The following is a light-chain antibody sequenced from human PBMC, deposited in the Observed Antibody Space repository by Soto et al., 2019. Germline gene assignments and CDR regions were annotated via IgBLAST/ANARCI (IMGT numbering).Light chain of an antibody. CDR1: QSVGIK. CDR3: HQYNDWPTWT. Sequence: EKVMTQPPATLSVSPGERATLSCRASQSVGIKLGWYQQKPGQSPRLIIYDASTRAAGIPARFSGSGSGTEFTLTISSLQSEDFAVYYCHQYNDWPTWTFGQGTKVEVK. V-gene: IGKV3-15*01. CDR2: DAS. J-gene: IGKJ1*01.